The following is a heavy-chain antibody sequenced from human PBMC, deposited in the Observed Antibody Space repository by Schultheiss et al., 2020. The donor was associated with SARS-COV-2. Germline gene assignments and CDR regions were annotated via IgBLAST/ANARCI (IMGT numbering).Heavy chain of an antibody. CDR2: TYYSGDT. Sequence: SQTLSLTCTVSGDSVSSGDFYCSWIRQPPGKGLEWIGYTYYSGDTHYNPSLKSRATISVDTAKNQFSLQLSSVTAADTAVYYCVRYYFETSGYSNYLDYWGQGTLVTVSS. J-gene: IGHJ4*02. D-gene: IGHD3-22*01. CDR1: GDSVSSGDFY. CDR3: VRYYFETSGYSNYLDY. V-gene: IGHV4-30-4*01.